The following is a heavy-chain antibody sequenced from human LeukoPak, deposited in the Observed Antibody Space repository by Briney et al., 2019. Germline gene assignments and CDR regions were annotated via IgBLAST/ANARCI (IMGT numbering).Heavy chain of an antibody. Sequence: SETLSLTCAVYGGSFSGYYWSWIRQPPGKGLEWIGEINHSGSTNYNPSLKSRVTISVDTSKKQFSLKLSSVTAADTAVYYCARGGRDGYNTWGQGTLVTVSS. CDR3: ARGGRDGYNT. CDR1: GGSFSGYY. V-gene: IGHV4-34*01. CDR2: INHSGST. J-gene: IGHJ5*02. D-gene: IGHD5-24*01.